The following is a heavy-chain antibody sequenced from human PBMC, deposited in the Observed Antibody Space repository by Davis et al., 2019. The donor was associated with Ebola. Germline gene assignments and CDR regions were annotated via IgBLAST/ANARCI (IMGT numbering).Heavy chain of an antibody. CDR1: EFTFSSYA. CDR3: ARALVGAT. V-gene: IGHV3-30-3*01. D-gene: IGHD1-26*01. Sequence: PGGSLRLSCAASEFTFSSYAMHWVRQAPGKGLEWVAVISYDGSNKYYADSVKGRFTISRDNSKNTLYLQMNSLRAEDTAVYYCARALVGATWGQGTLVTVSS. J-gene: IGHJ5*02. CDR2: ISYDGSNK.